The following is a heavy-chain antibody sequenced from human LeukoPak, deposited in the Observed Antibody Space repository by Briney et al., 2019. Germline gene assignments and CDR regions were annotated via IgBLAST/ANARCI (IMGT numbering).Heavy chain of an antibody. D-gene: IGHD3-9*01. Sequence: SVKVSCKASGGTFSSYAISWVRQAPGQGLEWMGRIIPILGIANYAQKFQGRVTITADKSTSTAYMELSSLRSEDTAVYYCARAGDYDILTGYGSFDYWGQGTLVTVSS. J-gene: IGHJ4*02. CDR1: GGTFSSYA. CDR3: ARAGDYDILTGYGSFDY. V-gene: IGHV1-69*04. CDR2: IIPILGIA.